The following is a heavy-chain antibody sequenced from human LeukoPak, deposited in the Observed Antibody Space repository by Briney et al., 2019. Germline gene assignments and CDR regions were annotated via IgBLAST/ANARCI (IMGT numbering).Heavy chain of an antibody. V-gene: IGHV3-7*01. CDR3: ARDATVAYSFDY. Sequence: PGGSLRLSCAASGFTFSSYWMSWVRQAPGKGLEWVAHIKHDGSEKTYVDSVKGRFTISRDNAKHSLYLQMNSLRAEDTAVYYFARDATVAYSFDYWGQGTLLTVPS. J-gene: IGHJ4*02. D-gene: IGHD4-23*01. CDR2: IKHDGSEK. CDR1: GFTFSSYW.